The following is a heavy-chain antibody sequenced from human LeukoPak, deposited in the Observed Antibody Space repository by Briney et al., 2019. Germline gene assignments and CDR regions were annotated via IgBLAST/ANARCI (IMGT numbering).Heavy chain of an antibody. CDR1: GFTFSSYG. J-gene: IGHJ4*02. D-gene: IGHD1-1*01. CDR2: ISSSGSTI. CDR3: ARTVGTLDY. Sequence: PGGSLRLSCAASGFTFSSYGTNWVRQAPGKGLEWVSYISSSGSTIYYADSVKGRFTISRDNAKNSLYLQMNSLRAEDTAVYYCARTVGTLDYWGQGTLVTVSS. V-gene: IGHV3-48*03.